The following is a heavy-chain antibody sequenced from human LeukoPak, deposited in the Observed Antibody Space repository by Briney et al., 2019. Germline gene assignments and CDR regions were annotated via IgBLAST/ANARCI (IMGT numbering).Heavy chain of an antibody. V-gene: IGHV3-23*01. J-gene: IGHJ4*02. D-gene: IGHD2-21*01. CDR2: ISGSGGST. CDR3: AKTDRWLVIANFDY. Sequence: PGGSLRLSCAASGFTFSSYAMSWVRQAPGKGLEWVSAISGSGGSTYYADSVKGRFTISRDNSKNMLYLQMNSLRAEDTAVYYCAKTDRWLVIANFDYWGQGTLVTVSS. CDR1: GFTFSSYA.